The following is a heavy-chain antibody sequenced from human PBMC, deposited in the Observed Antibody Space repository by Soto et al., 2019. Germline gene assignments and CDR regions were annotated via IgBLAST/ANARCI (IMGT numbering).Heavy chain of an antibody. CDR1: GYTFTSYG. CDR2: ISAYNGNT. CDR3: ARVGYCSGGSCYLVNWFDP. V-gene: IGHV1-18*01. Sequence: GASVKVSCKASGYTFTSYGISWVRQAPGQGLEWMGWISAYNGNTNYAQKLQGRVTMTTDTSTSTAYMELRSLRSDDTAVYYCARVGYCSGGSCYLVNWFDPWGQGTLVTVS. J-gene: IGHJ5*02. D-gene: IGHD2-15*01.